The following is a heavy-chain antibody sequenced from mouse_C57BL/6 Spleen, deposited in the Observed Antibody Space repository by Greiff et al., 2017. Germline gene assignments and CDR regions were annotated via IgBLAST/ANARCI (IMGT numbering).Heavy chain of an antibody. CDR1: GYTFPSYW. D-gene: IGHD3-2*02. CDR3: ASDSSGYSFDD. V-gene: IGHV1-7*01. CDR2: INPSSGYT. Sequence: QVQLQQSGAELAKPGASVKLSCTASGYTFPSYWMHWVNQRPGQGLAWIGYINPSSGYTKYNQKFKDKATLTADKASNTAYMPLSSLTYEDSAVYYGASDSSGYSFDDWGQGTTRTVSS. J-gene: IGHJ2*01.